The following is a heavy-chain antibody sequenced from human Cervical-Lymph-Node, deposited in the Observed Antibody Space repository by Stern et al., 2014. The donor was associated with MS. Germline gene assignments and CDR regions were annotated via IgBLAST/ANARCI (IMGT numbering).Heavy chain of an antibody. V-gene: IGHV1-24*01. D-gene: IGHD2-21*02. CDR3: ATSRPTGFVVVTAPLDY. CDR2: FDPENGKT. CDR1: GYDLIELS. J-gene: IGHJ4*02. Sequence: QMQLVQSGAEVKKPGASVKVSCKVSGYDLIELSMHWVRQAPGKGLEWMGGFDPENGKTIYAQKLQGRVTMTEDTSTDTAYMELRSLRSDDTAEYYCATSRPTGFVVVTAPLDYWGQGTLVTVSS.